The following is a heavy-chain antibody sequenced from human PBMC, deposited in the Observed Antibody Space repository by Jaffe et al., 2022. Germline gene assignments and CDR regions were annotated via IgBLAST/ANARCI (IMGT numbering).Heavy chain of an antibody. CDR3: ARTHRNFDYGDYVGYWFDP. V-gene: IGHV2-26*01. CDR2: IFSNDEK. J-gene: IGHJ5*02. Sequence: QVTLKESGPVLVKPTETLTLTCTVSGFSLSNARMGVSWIRQPPGKALEWLAHIFSNDEKSYSTSLKSRLTISKDTSKSQVVLTMTNMDPVDTATYYCARTHRNFDYGDYVGYWFDPWGQGTLVTVSS. D-gene: IGHD4-17*01. CDR1: GFSLSNARMG.